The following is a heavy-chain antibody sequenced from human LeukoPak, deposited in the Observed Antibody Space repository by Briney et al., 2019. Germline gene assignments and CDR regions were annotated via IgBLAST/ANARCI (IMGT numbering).Heavy chain of an antibody. V-gene: IGHV3-30*18. D-gene: IGHD3-22*01. J-gene: IGHJ3*02. CDR2: ISFDGSNQ. Sequence: GGLLRFSCTAPGLTFSSTGMDWVRQGPGKGLKWLALISFDGSNQYYADSVRGRFTISRYNSKNPLYLQMNSVRAEDTAVYYCAKESGDYDSSGYGAFHIWGQGTMVTVSS. CDR1: GLTFSSTG. CDR3: AKESGDYDSSGYGAFHI.